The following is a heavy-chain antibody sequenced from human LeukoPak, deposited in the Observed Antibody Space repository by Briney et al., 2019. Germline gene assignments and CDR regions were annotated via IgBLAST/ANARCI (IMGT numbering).Heavy chain of an antibody. CDR3: VRETGTIGYYMDV. CDR2: IHRDGGMT. CDR1: GFTFTGNS. Sequence: PGGSLRLSCAASGFTFTGNSMHWVRQGPGKGLAWVARIHRDGGMTRYADSVEGRFTISRDNAKNTLYLQMNSLRAEDTAIYYCVRETGTIGYYMDVWGKGTTVTVSS. D-gene: IGHD2-15*01. J-gene: IGHJ6*03. V-gene: IGHV3-74*01.